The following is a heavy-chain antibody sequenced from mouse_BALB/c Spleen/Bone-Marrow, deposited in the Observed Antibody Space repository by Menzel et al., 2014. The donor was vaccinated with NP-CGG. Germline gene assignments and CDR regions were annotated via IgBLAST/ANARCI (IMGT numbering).Heavy chain of an antibody. CDR3: ARGDPYYRYSDY. D-gene: IGHD2-14*01. Sequence: QVQLQQSGSVLVRPGALVKLSCKASGYTFTSSWMHWAKQRPGQGLEWIGEIHPNSGNTNYNEKFKGKATLTVDTSSSTAYVDLSSLTSEDSAVYYCARGDPYYRYSDYWGRGTTLTVSS. CDR1: GYTFTSSW. J-gene: IGHJ2*01. V-gene: IGHV1S130*01. CDR2: IHPNSGNT.